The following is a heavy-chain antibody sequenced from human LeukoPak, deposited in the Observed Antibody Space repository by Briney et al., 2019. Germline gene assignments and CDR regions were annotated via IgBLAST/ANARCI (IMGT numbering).Heavy chain of an antibody. J-gene: IGHJ3*02. V-gene: IGHV5-51*01. D-gene: IGHD6-13*01. Sequence: GESLKISCKGSGYSFITYKIGWVRQMPGKGLEWMGIIYPGDSDTRYSPSFQGQVTISADKSISTAYLQWSSLKASDTAMYYCASKIAAAGTYAFDIWGQGTMVTVSS. CDR1: GYSFITYK. CDR3: ASKIAAAGTYAFDI. CDR2: IYPGDSDT.